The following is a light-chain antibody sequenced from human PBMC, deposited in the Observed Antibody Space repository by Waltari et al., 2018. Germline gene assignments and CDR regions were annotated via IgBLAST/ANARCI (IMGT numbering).Light chain of an antibody. CDR2: KAS. V-gene: IGKV1-5*03. Sequence: DIQMTQSPSTLSASVGDRVTIPCRASQSISSWLAWYQQKPGKAPKLLIYKASSLESWVPSRFSGSGSGTEFTLTISSLQPDYFATYSCQQYNSPYTFGQGTKLEIK. CDR3: QQYNSPYT. CDR1: QSISSW. J-gene: IGKJ2*01.